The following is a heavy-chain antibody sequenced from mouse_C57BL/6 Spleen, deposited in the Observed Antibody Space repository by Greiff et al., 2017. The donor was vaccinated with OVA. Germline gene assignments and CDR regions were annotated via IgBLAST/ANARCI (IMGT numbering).Heavy chain of an antibody. CDR1: GYTFTSYG. CDR2: IYPRSGNT. V-gene: IGHV1-81*01. CDR3: ARDDYDDGFAY. D-gene: IGHD2-4*01. J-gene: IGHJ3*01. Sequence: VQVVESGAELARPGASVKLSCKASGYTFTSYGISWVKQRTGQGLEWIGEIYPRSGNTYYNEKFKGKATLTADKSSSTAYMELRSLTSEDSAVYFCARDDYDDGFAYWGQGTLVTVSA.